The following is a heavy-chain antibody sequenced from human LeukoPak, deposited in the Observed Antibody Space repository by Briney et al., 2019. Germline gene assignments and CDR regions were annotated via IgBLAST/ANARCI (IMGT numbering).Heavy chain of an antibody. Sequence: PSETLSLTCTVSGDSISSSSYYWGWIRQPPGKGLEWIGSIYYSGSTYYNPSLKSRVTISVDTSKNQFSLKLSSVTAADTAVYYCARDLGGFYSSSWYCDYWGQGTLVTVSS. D-gene: IGHD6-13*01. CDR2: IYYSGST. CDR1: GDSISSSSYY. J-gene: IGHJ4*02. CDR3: ARDLGGFYSSSWYCDY. V-gene: IGHV4-39*02.